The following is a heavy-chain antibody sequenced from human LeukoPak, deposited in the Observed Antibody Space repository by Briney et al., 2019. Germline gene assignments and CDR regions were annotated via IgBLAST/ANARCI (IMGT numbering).Heavy chain of an antibody. CDR2: IRSKAYGGTT. J-gene: IGHJ4*02. V-gene: IGHV3-49*04. CDR1: GFTFGDYA. CDR3: TLGFSEWFMSHY. D-gene: IGHD3-3*01. Sequence: GGSLRLSCTASGFTFGDYAMSWVRQAPGKGLEWVGFIRSKAYGGTTEYAASVKGRFTISRDDSKSIAYLQMNSLKTEDTAVYYCTLGFSEWFMSHYWGQGTPVTVSS.